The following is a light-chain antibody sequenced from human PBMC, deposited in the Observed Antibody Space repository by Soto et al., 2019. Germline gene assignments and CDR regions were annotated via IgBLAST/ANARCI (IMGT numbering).Light chain of an antibody. Sequence: QSALTQPASVSGTPGQRVTISCSGGSSNIGSNIVSWYQLLPGTAPKLLISNNNQRPSGVPDRFSGYKSGTSASLAISGLQSEDEADYYCAAWDDRMTDVRFGGGTKLTVL. V-gene: IGLV1-44*01. CDR3: AAWDDRMTDVR. J-gene: IGLJ2*01. CDR1: SSNIGSNI. CDR2: NNN.